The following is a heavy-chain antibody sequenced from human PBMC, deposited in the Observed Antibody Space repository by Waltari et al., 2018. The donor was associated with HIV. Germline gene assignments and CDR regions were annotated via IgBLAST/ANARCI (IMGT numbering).Heavy chain of an antibody. Sequence: QVYLVQSGPEVKSPGASVKISGKASGYTFINFAVNWVRQASGQGPEGLGWMNPNSGNTASPYIFEERGTMTTDVSTATAYMEMSCLTPEDTAIYYCARNSSAKGNRYFYYGLDVWGQGTPVTV. V-gene: IGHV1-8*02. D-gene: IGHD3-22*01. CDR3: ARNSSAKGNRYFYYGLDV. CDR1: GYTFINFA. J-gene: IGHJ6*02. CDR2: MNPNSGNT.